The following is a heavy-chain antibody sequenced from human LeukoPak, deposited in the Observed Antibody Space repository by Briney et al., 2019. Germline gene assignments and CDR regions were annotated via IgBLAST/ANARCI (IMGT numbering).Heavy chain of an antibody. V-gene: IGHV3-48*01. CDR2: ITSSSSTI. D-gene: IGHD3-10*01. Sequence: GGSLRLSCAASGFTFSSYTINWVRQAPGKGLEWVSYITSSSSTIYYADSVKGRFTISRDNAKNTLYLQMNSLRAEDTAVYYCARALWSGPVYYGMDVWGQGTTVTVSS. J-gene: IGHJ6*02. CDR3: ARALWSGPVYYGMDV. CDR1: GFTFSSYT.